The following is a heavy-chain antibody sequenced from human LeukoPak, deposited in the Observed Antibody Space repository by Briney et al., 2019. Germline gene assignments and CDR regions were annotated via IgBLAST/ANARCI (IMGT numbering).Heavy chain of an antibody. CDR3: ARDRRASMVRGVNRSIYYFDY. V-gene: IGHV1-18*01. CDR1: GYTFTSYG. J-gene: IGHJ4*02. D-gene: IGHD3-10*01. CDR2: ISAHTGTT. Sequence: ASVKVSCKASGYTFTSYGISWVRQAPGQGLEWMGWISAHTGTTNYAQKFQGRVTMTIDTSTSTAFMELRSLRSDDTAVYYCARDRRASMVRGVNRSIYYFDYWGQGTLVTVSS.